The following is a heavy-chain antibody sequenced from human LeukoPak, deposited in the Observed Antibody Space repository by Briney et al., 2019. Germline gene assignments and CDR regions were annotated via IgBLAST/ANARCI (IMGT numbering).Heavy chain of an antibody. Sequence: ASVKVSCKASGYTFTSYDINWVRQATGQGLEWMGWMNPNSGNTGYAQKFQGRVTMTRDTSTSTVYMELSSLRSEDTAVYYCARDPGVSSSGLSYFDYWGQGTLVTVSS. CDR3: ARDPGVSSSGLSYFDY. D-gene: IGHD6-19*01. CDR2: MNPNSGNT. V-gene: IGHV1-8*01. CDR1: GYTFTSYD. J-gene: IGHJ4*02.